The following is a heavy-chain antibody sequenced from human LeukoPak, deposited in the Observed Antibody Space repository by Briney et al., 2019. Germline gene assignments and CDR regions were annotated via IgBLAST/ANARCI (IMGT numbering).Heavy chain of an antibody. V-gene: IGHV4-59*05. CDR2: IYYSGST. Sequence: SETLSLTCTVSGGSISSYYWSWIRQPPGKGLEWIGSIYYSGSTYYNPSLKSRVTISVDTSKNQFSLKLSSVTAADTAVYYCARHQLWFRESYIGTRYFQHWGQGTLVTVSS. CDR1: GGSISSYY. CDR3: ARHQLWFRESYIGTRYFQH. D-gene: IGHD3-10*01. J-gene: IGHJ1*01.